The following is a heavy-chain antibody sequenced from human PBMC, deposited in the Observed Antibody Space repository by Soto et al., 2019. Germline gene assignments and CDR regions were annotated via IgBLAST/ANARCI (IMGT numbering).Heavy chain of an antibody. V-gene: IGHV1-69*13. Sequence: SVKVSCKASGGAVSSYAISWVRQAPGQGLEWMGGIIPIFGTANYAQKFQGRVTITADESTSTAYMELSSLRSEDTAVYYCAREIVATTSGDAFDIWGQGTMCAVSS. CDR1: GGAVSSYA. J-gene: IGHJ3*02. D-gene: IGHD5-12*01. CDR3: AREIVATTSGDAFDI. CDR2: IIPIFGTA.